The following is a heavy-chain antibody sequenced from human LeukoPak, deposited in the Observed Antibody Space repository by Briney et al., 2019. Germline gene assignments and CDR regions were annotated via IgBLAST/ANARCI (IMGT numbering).Heavy chain of an antibody. CDR1: GFSFSSYG. D-gene: IGHD3-10*01. CDR3: AREYYTVRGVFDY. V-gene: IGHV3-30*19. Sequence: GGSLRLSCTASGFSFSSYGMHWVRQAPGKGLEWVAVVSYDGSNKYYADSVKGRFTISRDNSKNTLYLQMDSLRAEDTAVYYCAREYYTVRGVFDYWGQGTLVTVSS. J-gene: IGHJ4*02. CDR2: VSYDGSNK.